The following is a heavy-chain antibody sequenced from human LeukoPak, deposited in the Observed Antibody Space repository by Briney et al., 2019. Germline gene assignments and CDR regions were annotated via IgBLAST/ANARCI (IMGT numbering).Heavy chain of an antibody. J-gene: IGHJ3*02. V-gene: IGHV4-39*01. CDR3: ARSRGPNAFDI. Sequence: SETLSLTCTVSSASITYNSYYWGWIRQPPGKGHEWIGSIYYSGSTHYNPSLKSRVTISVDTSKNQLSLKLSSVTAADTAVYYCARSRGPNAFDIWGQGTMVTVSS. CDR1: SASITYNSYY. D-gene: IGHD3-10*01. CDR2: IYYSGST.